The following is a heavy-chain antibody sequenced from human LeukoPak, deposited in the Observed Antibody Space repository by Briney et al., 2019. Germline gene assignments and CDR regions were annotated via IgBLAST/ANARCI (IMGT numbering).Heavy chain of an antibody. CDR3: ASTTVTTFRYYYFDY. Sequence: SETLSLTCAVSGGSISSGGYSWSWIRQPPGKGLEWIGYIYHSGSTYYHPSLKSRVTISVDRSKNQFSLKLSSVTAADTAVYYCASTTVTTFRYYYFDYWGQGTLVTVSS. V-gene: IGHV4-30-2*01. J-gene: IGHJ4*02. CDR1: GGSISSGGYS. CDR2: IYHSGST. D-gene: IGHD4-17*01.